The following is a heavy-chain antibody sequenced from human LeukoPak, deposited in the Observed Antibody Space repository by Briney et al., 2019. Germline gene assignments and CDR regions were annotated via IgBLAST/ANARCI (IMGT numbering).Heavy chain of an antibody. CDR1: GGTFSSYA. D-gene: IGHD2-2*01. CDR3: ARPRYCSSTSCSYYYYGMDV. Sequence: GASVKVSCKASGGTFSSYAISWVRQAPGQGLEWMGGIIPIFGTANYAQKFQGRVTITADESTSTAYMELSSLRSEDTAVYYCARPRYCSSTSCSYYYYGMDVWGQGTTVTVS. CDR2: IIPIFGTA. V-gene: IGHV1-69*13. J-gene: IGHJ6*02.